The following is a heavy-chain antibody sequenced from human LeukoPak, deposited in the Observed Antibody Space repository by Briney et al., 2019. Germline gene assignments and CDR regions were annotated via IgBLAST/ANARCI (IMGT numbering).Heavy chain of an antibody. CDR1: GYSFRNYG. Sequence: ASVKVSCKASGYSFRNYGMHWVRQAPGQRLEWMGWINPTNEKTKYSEKFQGRVTISRDTGASTVYMELSSVRSEDTAVYYCARDHRTESDGYYFVNELWYFDLWGRGTQVTVSS. V-gene: IGHV1-3*01. J-gene: IGHJ2*01. CDR2: INPTNEKT. CDR3: ARDHRTESDGYYFVNELWYFDL. D-gene: IGHD3-22*01.